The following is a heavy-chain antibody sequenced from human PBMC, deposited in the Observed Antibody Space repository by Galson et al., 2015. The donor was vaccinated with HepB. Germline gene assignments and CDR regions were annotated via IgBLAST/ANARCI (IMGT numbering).Heavy chain of an antibody. V-gene: IGHV1-58*01. CDR2: IVVGSANT. Sequence: SVKVSCKGSGFTFTNSAVQWVRQARGQRLEWIGWIVVGSANTNYAQKFQERVTITRDIFTSTAYMELSSLRSEDTAVYYCATLLVTPIWGLGTLVTVSS. CDR3: ATLLVTPI. CDR1: GFTFTNSA. J-gene: IGHJ4*02. D-gene: IGHD4-23*01.